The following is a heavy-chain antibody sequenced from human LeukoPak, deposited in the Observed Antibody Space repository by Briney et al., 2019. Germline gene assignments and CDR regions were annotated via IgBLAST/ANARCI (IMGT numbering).Heavy chain of an antibody. CDR2: IYQSGST. V-gene: IGHV4-4*02. J-gene: IGHJ4*02. CDR1: GVSISSNNW. D-gene: IGHD2-15*01. Sequence: SETLSLTCAVSGVSISSNNWWTWVRQPPGKGLEWIGEIYQSGSTKYNPSLKSRVTISIDKSKNQFSLKLNSVTAADTAVYFCAPLGYCSGGICYRPYWGQGTLVTVSS. CDR3: APLGYCSGGICYRPY.